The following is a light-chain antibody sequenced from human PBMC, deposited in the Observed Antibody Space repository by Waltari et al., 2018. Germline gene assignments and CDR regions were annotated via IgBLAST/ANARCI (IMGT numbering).Light chain of an antibody. Sequence: QSALTQPASVSGSPGQSVTISCTGSSTDIGSNDYACWYQQHPGRAPKLLIYDIRRRSSGVPDRFSGSKAGNTASLTISGLQTDDEADYHCTAYRSGGTLVFGGGTKLTVL. J-gene: IGLJ3*02. CDR3: TAYRSGGTLV. CDR1: STDIGSNDY. CDR2: DIR. V-gene: IGLV2-14*03.